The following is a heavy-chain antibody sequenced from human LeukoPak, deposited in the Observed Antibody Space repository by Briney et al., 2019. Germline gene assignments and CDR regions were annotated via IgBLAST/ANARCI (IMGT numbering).Heavy chain of an antibody. D-gene: IGHD3-10*01. Sequence: SETLSLTCTVSGGSISSYYWSWIRQPPGKGLEWIGRIYTSGSTNYNPSLKSRVTMSVDTSKNQFSLKLSSVTAADTAVYYCARGKWFGELHFDYWGQGTLVTVSS. CDR2: IYTSGST. CDR1: GGSISSYY. J-gene: IGHJ4*02. CDR3: ARGKWFGELHFDY. V-gene: IGHV4-4*07.